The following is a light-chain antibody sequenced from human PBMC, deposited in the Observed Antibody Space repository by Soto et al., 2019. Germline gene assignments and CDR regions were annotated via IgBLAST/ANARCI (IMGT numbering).Light chain of an antibody. CDR3: QQYNDFQYT. CDR1: QSIGSW. J-gene: IGKJ2*01. V-gene: IGKV1-5*03. CDR2: KAT. Sequence: DIQMTQYPSTLSASVGDGVTITCRASQSIGSWLGWYQQKPGKATKLLISKATNLQSGVPSRFSGSGSGTDFSLTISSLQPVDSATYYCQQYNDFQYTFGQGTKLEI.